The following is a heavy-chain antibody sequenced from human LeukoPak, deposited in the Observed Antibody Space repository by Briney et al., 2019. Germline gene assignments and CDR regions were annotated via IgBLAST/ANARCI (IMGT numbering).Heavy chain of an antibody. D-gene: IGHD4-17*01. CDR1: GFTFNTYG. V-gene: IGHV3-48*01. CDR2: ITFSSSII. J-gene: IGHJ4*02. CDR3: ARDRLHYGEYEKTFDY. Sequence: GGSLRLSCAASGFTFNTYGMSWVRQAPGKGLEWVSYITFSSSIIYYADSVRGRFTVSRDNAKNSLYLQMNSLRAEDTAVYYCARDRLHYGEYEKTFDYWGQGTLVTVSS.